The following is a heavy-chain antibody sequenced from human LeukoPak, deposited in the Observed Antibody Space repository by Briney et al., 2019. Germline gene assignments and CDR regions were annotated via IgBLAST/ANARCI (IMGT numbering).Heavy chain of an antibody. CDR3: ARRGYSYGSTNYWFDP. CDR1: GGSISSSSYY. D-gene: IGHD5-18*01. V-gene: IGHV4-39*01. Sequence: SETLSLTCTVSGGSISSSSYYWGWIRQPPGKGLEWIGSIYYSGSTYYNPSLKSRVTISVDTSKNQFSLKLSSVTAADTAVYYCARRGYSYGSTNYWFDPWGQGTRVTVSS. J-gene: IGHJ5*02. CDR2: IYYSGST.